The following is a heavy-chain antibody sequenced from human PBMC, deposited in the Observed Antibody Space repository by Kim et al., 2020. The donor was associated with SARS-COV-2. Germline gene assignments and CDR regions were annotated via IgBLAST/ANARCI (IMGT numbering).Heavy chain of an antibody. CDR1: GFTFSDYA. D-gene: IGHD6-19*01. J-gene: IGHJ4*02. V-gene: IGHV3-23*01. CDR3: AKTENIAVAGKTFDY. CDR2: ISGRSGST. Sequence: GGSLRLSCVASGFTFSDYAMFWVRQAPGKGLEWVSAISGRSGSTYYTDSVKGRFTISRDNSKNTLYLQMNSLGAEDTAVFYCAKTENIAVAGKTFDYWGQGTLVTVSS.